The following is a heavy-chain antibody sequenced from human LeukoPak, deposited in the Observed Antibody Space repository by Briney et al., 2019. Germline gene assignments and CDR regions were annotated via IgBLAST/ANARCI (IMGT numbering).Heavy chain of an antibody. CDR3: AKHSHDGSAPYYEVQLDY. CDR2: ISRSGVAT. Sequence: GGSLRLSCAASGFTFTSFAMSWVRQAPGKGLEWVSTISRSGVATYYANSVKGRFTISRDNSKNTVYLQMSSLRAEDTAMYYCAKHSHDGSAPYYEVQLDYWGQGTLVTVSS. V-gene: IGHV3-23*01. J-gene: IGHJ4*02. CDR1: GFTFTSFA. D-gene: IGHD3-22*01.